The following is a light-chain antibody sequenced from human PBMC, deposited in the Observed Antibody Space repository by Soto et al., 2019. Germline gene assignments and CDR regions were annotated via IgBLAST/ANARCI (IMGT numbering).Light chain of an antibody. CDR1: QGVGGW. J-gene: IGKJ4*01. V-gene: IGKV1-12*01. CDR2: ATS. CDR3: QQYGSPPLT. Sequence: IQMTQYTSSVSASVGDRVTMTCRASQGVGGWLAWYQQKPGKVPKLLIYATSSLHSGVPSRFSGSGSGTDFTLTISRLEPEDFAVYYCQQYGSPPLTFGGRTKVDI.